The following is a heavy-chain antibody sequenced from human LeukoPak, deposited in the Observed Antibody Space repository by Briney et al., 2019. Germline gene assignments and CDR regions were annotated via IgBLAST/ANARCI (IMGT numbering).Heavy chain of an antibody. CDR1: GFTFSSYG. J-gene: IGHJ4*02. V-gene: IGHV3-30*19. Sequence: GGSLRLSCAASGFTFSSYGMHWVRQAPGKGLEWVAVIWYDGSNKYYADSVKGRFTISRDNSKNTLYLQMNSLRAEDTAVYYCARGDRVPAATFDYWGQGTLVTVSS. CDR2: IWYDGSNK. CDR3: ARGDRVPAATFDY. D-gene: IGHD2-2*01.